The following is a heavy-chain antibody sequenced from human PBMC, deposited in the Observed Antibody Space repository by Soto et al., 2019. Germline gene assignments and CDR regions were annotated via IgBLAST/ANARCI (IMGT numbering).Heavy chain of an antibody. CDR1: GFTFSSYA. V-gene: IGHV3-23*01. D-gene: IGHD3-3*01. CDR3: AKGLWRLLGTQYYYDFDF. Sequence: PGGSLRLSCAASGFTFSSYAMSWVRQAPGKGLEWVSAISGSGGSTYYADSVKGRFTISRDNSKRTLSLQMNSLTEEDTAIYYCAKGLWRLLGTQYYYDFDFWGRGTMVTVSS. J-gene: IGHJ4*02. CDR2: ISGSGGST.